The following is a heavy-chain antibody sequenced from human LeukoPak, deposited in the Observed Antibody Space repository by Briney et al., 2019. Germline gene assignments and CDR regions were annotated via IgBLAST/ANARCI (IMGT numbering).Heavy chain of an antibody. CDR1: GYTFTGFY. CDR2: INPDSGDT. CDR3: ARGDYYGSGSYYKVGNWFDP. J-gene: IGHJ5*02. Sequence: GASVKVSCKASGYTFTGFYIHWVRQAPGQGLEWMGWINPDSGDTNYAQRFQGRVTLTRDMSISTAYMELSSLRSDDTAVFYCARGDYYGSGSYYKVGNWFDPWGQGTLVIVSS. V-gene: IGHV1-2*02. D-gene: IGHD3-10*01.